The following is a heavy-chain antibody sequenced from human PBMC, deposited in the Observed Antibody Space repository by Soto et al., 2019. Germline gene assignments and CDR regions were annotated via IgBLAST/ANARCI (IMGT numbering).Heavy chain of an antibody. V-gene: IGHV3-23*01. D-gene: IGHD4-17*01. CDR1: GFTFNSYA. J-gene: IGHJ6*02. CDR3: AKVVRYGGLGYYYGMDV. CDR2: ISRSGGST. Sequence: EVQLLESGGGLVQPGGSLRLSCAASGFTFNSYAMNWVRQAPGKGLEWVSAISRSGGSTYYADSVKGRFTISRDNSKRTLYLQMNNLRAEDAAVYYCAKVVRYGGLGYYYGMDVWGQGTTVTVSS.